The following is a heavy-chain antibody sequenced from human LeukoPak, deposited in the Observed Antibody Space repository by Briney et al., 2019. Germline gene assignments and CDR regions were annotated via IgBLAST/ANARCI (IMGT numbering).Heavy chain of an antibody. J-gene: IGHJ4*02. V-gene: IGHV3-74*01. Sequence: GGSLRLSCGASGFTFSSYWMPWVRQAPGKGLVWISRINSDGSTTSYADSVKGRFTITRDNSQNTLYVQMNSLRAEDTAVYYCARDLNFDYWGQGTLVTVSS. CDR2: INSDGSTT. CDR3: ARDLNFDY. CDR1: GFTFSSYW.